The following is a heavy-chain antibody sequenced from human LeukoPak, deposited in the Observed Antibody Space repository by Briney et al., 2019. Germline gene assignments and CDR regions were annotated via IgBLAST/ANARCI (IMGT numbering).Heavy chain of an antibody. CDR3: ARGSVFGYQLPFSCDC. CDR1: GFTFSSYW. V-gene: IGHV3-7*01. CDR2: IKQDGSEK. D-gene: IGHD2-2*01. Sequence: QPGGSLRLSCAASGFTFSSYWMSWVRQAPGKGLEWVANIKQDGSEKYYVDSVKGRFTISRDNAKNSLYLQMNSLRAEDTAVYYCARGSVFGYQLPFSCDCWGQGTLVTVSS. J-gene: IGHJ4*02.